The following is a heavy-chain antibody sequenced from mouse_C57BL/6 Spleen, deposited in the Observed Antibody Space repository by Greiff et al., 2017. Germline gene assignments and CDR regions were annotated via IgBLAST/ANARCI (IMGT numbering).Heavy chain of an antibody. J-gene: IGHJ1*03. CDR2: ISYDGSN. D-gene: IGHD4-1*01. CDR3: ARANKLGRYFDV. CDR1: GYSITSGYY. Sequence: EVQLQQSGPGLVKPSQSLSLTCSVTGYSITSGYYWNWIRQFPGNKLEWMGYISYDGSNNYNPSLKNRISITRDTSKNQFFLKLNSVTTEDTATYYCARANKLGRYFDVWGTGTTVTVSS. V-gene: IGHV3-6*01.